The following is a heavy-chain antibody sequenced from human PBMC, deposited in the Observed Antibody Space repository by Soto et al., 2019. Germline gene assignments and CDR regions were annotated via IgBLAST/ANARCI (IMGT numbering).Heavy chain of an antibody. CDR2: IYYSGLT. J-gene: IGHJ4*02. CDR3: ARQPSVTHAHFDY. CDR1: GASASIGGYY. V-gene: IGHV4-39*01. Sequence: PSETLSLTCTVSGASASIGGYYWNWIRQSPGKGLEWFGSIYYSGLTYYNPSLESRVTISVDTSKMQFSPKLNSVTAADTAVYYCARQPSVTHAHFDYWGQGALVTVSS. D-gene: IGHD4-17*01.